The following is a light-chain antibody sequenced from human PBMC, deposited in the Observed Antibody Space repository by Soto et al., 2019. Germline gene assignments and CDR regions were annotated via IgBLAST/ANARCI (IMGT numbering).Light chain of an antibody. Sequence: EIVLTQSPVTLSLSPGERATLSCRASQSVSNNYLAWYQQKPGQAPRLLIFGASNRATGIPARFSGSGSGTDFTLTISSLEPEDFAVYYCQHRSSWPLTFGGGTKVDIK. CDR3: QHRSSWPLT. CDR2: GAS. J-gene: IGKJ4*01. CDR1: QSVSNNY. V-gene: IGKV3-11*01.